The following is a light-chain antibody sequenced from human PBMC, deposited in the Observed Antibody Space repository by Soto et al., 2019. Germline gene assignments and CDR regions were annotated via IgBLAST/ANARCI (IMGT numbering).Light chain of an antibody. CDR3: SPYTSSSTLYV. V-gene: IGLV2-14*01. J-gene: IGLJ1*01. CDR2: DVS. CDR1: SSDVGGYNY. Sequence: QSVLTQPASVSGSPGQSITISCTGTSSDVGGYNYVSWYQQHPGKAPKLMIYDVSNRPSGVSNRFSGSKSGNTASLTISGLQAEVEADYYCSPYTSSSTLYVFGTGTKVTV.